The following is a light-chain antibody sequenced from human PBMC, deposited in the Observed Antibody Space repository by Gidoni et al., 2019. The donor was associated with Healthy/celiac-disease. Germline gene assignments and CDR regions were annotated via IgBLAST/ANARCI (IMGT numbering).Light chain of an antibody. Sequence: DIQMTQSPSSLSASVGDRVTITCRASQSISSYVNWYQQKPGKAPKLLIYAASSLQSGVPSRFSGSGSGTDFTLNISSLQPEDFATYYCQQSYSTPITFGQGTRLEIK. J-gene: IGKJ5*01. V-gene: IGKV1-39*01. CDR3: QQSYSTPIT. CDR2: AAS. CDR1: QSISSY.